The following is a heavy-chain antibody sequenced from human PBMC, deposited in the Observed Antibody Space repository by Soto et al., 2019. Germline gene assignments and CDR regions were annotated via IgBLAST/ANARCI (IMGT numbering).Heavy chain of an antibody. J-gene: IGHJ4*02. CDR3: ARLGAFFQALDS. Sequence: PSETLSLTCTVSGASISPNYWSWIRQPPGKGLEWIGYIYFAGTTTYNPSLRSRVSMSVDTSANHFSLNLTSVTAADTAIYYCARLGAFFQALDSWGQGTLVTVPS. D-gene: IGHD3-16*01. CDR1: GASISPNY. CDR2: IYFAGTT. V-gene: IGHV4-59*08.